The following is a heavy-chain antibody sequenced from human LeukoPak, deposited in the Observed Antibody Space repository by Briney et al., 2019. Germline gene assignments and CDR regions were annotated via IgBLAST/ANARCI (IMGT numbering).Heavy chain of an antibody. CDR2: IYYSGST. D-gene: IGHD5-18*01. J-gene: IGHJ4*02. V-gene: IGHV4-39*01. CDR1: GIIFSSYA. CDR3: ARLRGYSYGYADY. Sequence: PGGSLKLSCAASGIIFSSYAMSWVRQPPGKGLEWIGSIYYSGSTYYDPSLKSRVTISVDTSKNQFSLKLTSVTAADTAVYYCARLRGYSYGYADYWGQGTLVTVSS.